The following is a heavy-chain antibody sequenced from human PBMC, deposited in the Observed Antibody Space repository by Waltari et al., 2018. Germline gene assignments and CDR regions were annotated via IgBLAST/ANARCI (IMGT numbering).Heavy chain of an antibody. CDR3: AGYYDSSGYGASGAFDI. D-gene: IGHD3-22*01. CDR2: INPNSGGT. V-gene: IGHV1-2*06. Sequence: QVQLVQSGAEVKKPGASVKVSCKASGYTFTGYYMHWVRQAPGQGLEWMGRINPNSGGTNYAQKFQGRVTMTRDTSISTAYMELSRLRADDTAVYYCAGYYDSSGYGASGAFDIWGQGTMVTVSS. CDR1: GYTFTGYY. J-gene: IGHJ3*02.